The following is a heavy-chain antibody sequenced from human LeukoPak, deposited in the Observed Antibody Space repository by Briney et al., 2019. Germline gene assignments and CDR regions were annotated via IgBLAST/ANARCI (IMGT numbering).Heavy chain of an antibody. V-gene: IGHV1-2*02. CDR1: GYTFTPYY. CDR2: INSNGGGT. Sequence: ASVKVSCKASGYTFTPYYIHWVRQAPGQGLEWMGWINSNGGGTNYAQKFQGRVTMTRDTSISTAYMELSSLRSDDTAVYYCAREGGKGADYWGQGPLAPVP. J-gene: IGHJ4*02. D-gene: IGHD3-16*01. CDR3: AREGGKGADY.